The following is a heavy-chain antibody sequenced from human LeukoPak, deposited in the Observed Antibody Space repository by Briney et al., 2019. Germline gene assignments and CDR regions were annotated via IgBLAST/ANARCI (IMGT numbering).Heavy chain of an antibody. CDR1: GFTFSSYW. CDR2: IKQDGSEK. J-gene: IGHJ5*02. D-gene: IGHD3-10*01. CDR3: ARYGSGSYYNSDWFDP. V-gene: IGHV3-7*01. Sequence: GGSLRLSCAASGFTFSSYWMSWVRQAPGKGLEWVANIKQDGSEKYYVDSVKGRFTISRDNAKNSLYLQMNSLRAEDTAVYYCARYGSGSYYNSDWFDPWGQGTLVTVSS.